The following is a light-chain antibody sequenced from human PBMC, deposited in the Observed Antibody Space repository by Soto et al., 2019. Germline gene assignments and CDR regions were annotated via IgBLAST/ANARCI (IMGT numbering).Light chain of an antibody. CDR2: GAS. Sequence: EIVLTQSPGTLSLSPGERATLSCRASQTVSSSNLAWYQQKPGQAPKVLIYGASSRATGVPDRFSGSGSGTDFTLTISRLEPEDFAVYYCHQYGSSPRTFGQGTKVDIK. CDR1: QTVSSSN. CDR3: HQYGSSPRT. J-gene: IGKJ1*01. V-gene: IGKV3-20*01.